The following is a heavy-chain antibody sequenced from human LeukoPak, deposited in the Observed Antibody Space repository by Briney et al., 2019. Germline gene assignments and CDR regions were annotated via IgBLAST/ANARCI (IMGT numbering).Heavy chain of an antibody. V-gene: IGHV4-59*01. CDR3: ARDPPTPHLWWLPLGANWFDP. D-gene: IGHD2-15*01. Sequence: YPSETLSLTCTVSGGSISSYYWSWIRQPPGKGLEWIGYIYYSGSTNYNPSLKSRVTISVDTSKNQFSLKLSSVTAADTAVYYCARDPPTPHLWWLPLGANWFDPWGQGTLVTVSS. J-gene: IGHJ5*02. CDR2: IYYSGST. CDR1: GGSISSYY.